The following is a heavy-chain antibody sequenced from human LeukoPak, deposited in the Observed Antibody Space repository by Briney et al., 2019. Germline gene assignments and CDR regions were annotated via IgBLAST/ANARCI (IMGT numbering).Heavy chain of an antibody. CDR1: GFTFSSYA. D-gene: IGHD3-22*01. Sequence: GGSLRLSCAASGFTFSSYAMSWVRQAPGKGLEWVSAISGSGGSTYYADSVKGRFTISRDNSKSTLYLQMNSLRAEDTAVYYCAKAPHSSYDSSGYYLDYWGQGTLVTVSS. J-gene: IGHJ4*02. CDR3: AKAPHSSYDSSGYYLDY. CDR2: ISGSGGST. V-gene: IGHV3-23*01.